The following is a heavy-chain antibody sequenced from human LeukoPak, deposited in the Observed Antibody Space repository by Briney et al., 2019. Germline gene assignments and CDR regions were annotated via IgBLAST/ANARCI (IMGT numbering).Heavy chain of an antibody. J-gene: IGHJ5*02. CDR3: AKGAGPPWFDP. CDR2: MSSSGIS. CDR1: GGSFSGYF. Sequence: SETLSLTCAVYGGSFSGYFWSWIRQPAGKGLEWIGRMSSSGISTYSPSLKSRVTISIDTSRNQFSMNLNSVTAADTAVYYCAKGAGPPWFDPWGQGTLVTVSS. D-gene: IGHD6-19*01. V-gene: IGHV4-59*10.